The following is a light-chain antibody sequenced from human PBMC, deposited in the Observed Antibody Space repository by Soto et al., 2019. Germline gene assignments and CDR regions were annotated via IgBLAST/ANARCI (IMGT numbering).Light chain of an antibody. CDR3: SSYTISSTGV. Sequence: QSALTQPASVSGSPGQSITISCTGTSSDVGGYNYVSWYQQHPGKAPKLMVYEVSNRPSGVSNRFFGSKSGNTASLTISGLQAEDEADYYCSSYTISSTGVFGGGTKLTVL. V-gene: IGLV2-14*01. J-gene: IGLJ3*02. CDR2: EVS. CDR1: SSDVGGYNY.